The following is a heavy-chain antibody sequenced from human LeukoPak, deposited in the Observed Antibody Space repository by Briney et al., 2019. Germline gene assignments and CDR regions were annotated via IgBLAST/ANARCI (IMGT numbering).Heavy chain of an antibody. CDR2: IKQDGSGK. Sequence: GGSLRLSCAASGFTFSSYWMSWVRQAPGKGLEWVANIKQDGSGKYYVDSVKGRFTISRDNAKNSLYLQMNSLRAEDTAVYYCARDRVTMVRGVIIHYGMDVWGQGTTVTVSS. D-gene: IGHD3-10*01. V-gene: IGHV3-7*03. J-gene: IGHJ6*02. CDR3: ARDRVTMVRGVIIHYGMDV. CDR1: GFTFSSYW.